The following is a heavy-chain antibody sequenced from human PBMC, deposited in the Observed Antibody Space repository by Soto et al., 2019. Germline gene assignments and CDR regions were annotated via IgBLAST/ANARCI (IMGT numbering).Heavy chain of an antibody. CDR3: ARDHSSGWYGPYYYYGMYV. Sequence: QVQLVQSGAEVKKPGASVKVSCKASGYTFTSYDINWVRQATGQGLEWMGWMNPNSGNTGYAQKFQGRVTMTRNTSISTAYMELSSLRSEDTAVYYCARDHSSGWYGPYYYYGMYVWGQGTTVTVSS. D-gene: IGHD6-19*01. CDR1: GYTFTSYD. V-gene: IGHV1-8*01. J-gene: IGHJ6*02. CDR2: MNPNSGNT.